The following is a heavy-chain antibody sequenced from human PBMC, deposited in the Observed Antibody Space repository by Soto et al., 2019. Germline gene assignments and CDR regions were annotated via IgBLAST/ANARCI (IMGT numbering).Heavy chain of an antibody. CDR3: ARGRYYGSGTPIKYFDL. Sequence: PSETLSLTCTVSHGSTSPYFWSWIRKPPSKGLEWIGYIFYSGSTNYNPSLTSRVTISVDTSKNQFSLKLSSVTAADTAVYYCARGRYYGSGTPIKYFDLWGRGTLVTVSS. D-gene: IGHD3-10*01. CDR2: IFYSGST. J-gene: IGHJ2*01. CDR1: HGSTSPYF. V-gene: IGHV4-59*01.